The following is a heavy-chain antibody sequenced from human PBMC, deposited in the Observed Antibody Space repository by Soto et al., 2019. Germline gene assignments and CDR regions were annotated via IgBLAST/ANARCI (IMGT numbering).Heavy chain of an antibody. CDR3: ARGQSGWLFQTLTFDH. V-gene: IGHV1-3*01. Sequence: ASVKVSCKASGYTFTSYAMHWVRQAPGQRLEWMGWINAGNGNTKYSQKFQGRVTITRDTSASTAYMELSSLRSEDTAVYYCARGQSGWLFQTLTFDHWGQGTLVTVPQ. D-gene: IGHD3-22*01. CDR1: GYTFTSYA. J-gene: IGHJ4*02. CDR2: INAGNGNT.